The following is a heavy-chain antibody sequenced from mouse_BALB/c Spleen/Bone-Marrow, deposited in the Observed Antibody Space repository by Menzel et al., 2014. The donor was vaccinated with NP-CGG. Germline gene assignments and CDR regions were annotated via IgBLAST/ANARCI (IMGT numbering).Heavy chain of an antibody. CDR3: ARAGNLLYAMDY. V-gene: IGHV2-2*02. Sequence: VQLQQSGPGLVQPSQSLSITCTVSGFSLTSYGVHWVRQSPGKGLEWLGVIWSGGSTDYNAAFISRLSISKDNSKSQVFFKMNSLQANDTATYYCARAGNLLYAMDYWGQGTSVTVSS. CDR1: GFSLTSYG. J-gene: IGHJ4*01. D-gene: IGHD2-1*01. CDR2: IWSGGST.